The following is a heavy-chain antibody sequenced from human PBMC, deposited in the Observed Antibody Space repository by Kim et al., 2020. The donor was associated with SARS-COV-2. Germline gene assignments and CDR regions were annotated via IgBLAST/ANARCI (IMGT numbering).Heavy chain of an antibody. CDR2: ISSSSTI. V-gene: IGHV3-48*02. Sequence: GGSLRLSCAASGFTFSSYSMNWVRQAPGKGLEWVSYISSSSTIYYADSVKGRFTISRDNAKNSLYLQMNSLRDEDTAVYYCARDGSGSLLRTAIDYWGQGTLVTVSS. CDR3: ARDGSGSLLRTAIDY. D-gene: IGHD3-10*01. CDR1: GFTFSSYS. J-gene: IGHJ4*02.